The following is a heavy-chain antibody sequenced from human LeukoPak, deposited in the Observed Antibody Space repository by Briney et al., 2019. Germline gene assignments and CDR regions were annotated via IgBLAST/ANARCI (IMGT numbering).Heavy chain of an antibody. D-gene: IGHD3-10*01. V-gene: IGHV3-21*01. CDR3: ARDLIYYGSPFDI. J-gene: IGHJ3*02. Sequence: GGSLRLSCAASGFTFSSYAMSWVRQAPGKGLEWVSSISSSSSYIYYADSVKGRFTISRDNAKNSLYLQMNSLRAEDTAVYYCARDLIYYGSPFDIWGQGTMVTVSS. CDR1: GFTFSSYA. CDR2: ISSSSSYI.